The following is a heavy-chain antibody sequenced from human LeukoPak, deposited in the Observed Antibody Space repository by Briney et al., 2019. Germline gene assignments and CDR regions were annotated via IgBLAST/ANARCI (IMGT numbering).Heavy chain of an antibody. V-gene: IGHV4-38-2*02. CDR3: ARERSYGSSGYYLYYFDY. Sequence: PSETLSLTCTVSGYSISSGYYWGWIRQPPGKGLEWIGSIYHSGSTYYNPSLKSRVTISVDTSKNQFSLKLSSVTAADTAVYYCARERSYGSSGYYLYYFDYWGQGTLVTVSS. D-gene: IGHD3-22*01. CDR2: IYHSGST. J-gene: IGHJ4*02. CDR1: GYSISSGYY.